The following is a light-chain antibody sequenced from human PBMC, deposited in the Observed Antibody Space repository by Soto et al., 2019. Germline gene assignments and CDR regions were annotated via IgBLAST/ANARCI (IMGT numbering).Light chain of an antibody. J-gene: IGKJ5*01. CDR2: GAV. CDR3: QKLHNFPLT. CDR1: QSIASY. V-gene: IGKV1-39*01. Sequence: DIQMTQSPSSLSASVGDSVTITCRASQSIASYVNWYQQKPGKAPKLLILGAVILQSGVPSRFSGSGYGTEFTLTISSLQPDDFASYYCQKLHNFPLTFGQGTRLEI.